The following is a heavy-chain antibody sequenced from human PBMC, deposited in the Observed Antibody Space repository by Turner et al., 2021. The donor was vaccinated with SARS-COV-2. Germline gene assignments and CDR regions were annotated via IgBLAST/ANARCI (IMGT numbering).Heavy chain of an antibody. D-gene: IGHD5-18*01. CDR2: IYYSGST. J-gene: IGHJ3*02. V-gene: IGHV4-39*01. CDR3: ASTVWLRGAFDI. Sequence: LQLQESGPGMVKPSETLSLTCTVSGGPISSSSYYWGWIRQPPGKGLEWIGSIYYSGSTYYNPSLKSRVTTSVDTSKNQFSLKMSSVTAADTAVYYCASTVWLRGAFDIWGQGTMVTVSS. CDR1: GGPISSSSYY.